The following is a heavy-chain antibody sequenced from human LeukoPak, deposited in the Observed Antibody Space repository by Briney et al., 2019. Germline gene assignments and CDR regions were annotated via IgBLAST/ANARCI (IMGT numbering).Heavy chain of an antibody. V-gene: IGHV1-24*01. CDR2: FDPENGET. J-gene: IGHJ4*02. CDR3: AKVRVYCSSTSCYGFDY. Sequence: ASVKVSCKVSGYTLTELSMHWVRQAPGKGLEWMGRFDPENGETIYAQKFQGRVTMTEDTSTDTAYMELNSLRAEDTAVYHCAKVRVYCSSTSCYGFDYWGQGTLVTVSS. D-gene: IGHD2-2*01. CDR1: GYTLTELS.